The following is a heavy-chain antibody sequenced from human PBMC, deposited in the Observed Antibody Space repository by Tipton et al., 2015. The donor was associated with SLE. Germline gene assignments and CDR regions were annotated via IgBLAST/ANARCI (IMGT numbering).Heavy chain of an antibody. Sequence: LRLSCAVSGYSISSGYYWSWIRQPPGKGLEWIGSIYHSGSTNYNPSLKSRVTISVDTSKNQFSLKLSSVTAADTAVYYCARGWMTTVTVGFDPWGQGTLVTVSS. D-gene: IGHD4-17*01. CDR2: IYHSGST. CDR1: GYSISSGYY. CDR3: ARGWMTTVTVGFDP. V-gene: IGHV4-38-2*01. J-gene: IGHJ5*02.